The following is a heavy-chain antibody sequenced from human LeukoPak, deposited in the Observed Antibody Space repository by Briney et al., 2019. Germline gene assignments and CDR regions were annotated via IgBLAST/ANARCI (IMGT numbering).Heavy chain of an antibody. V-gene: IGHV3-21*01. D-gene: IGHD3-10*01. CDR3: ARVQSEITMVRGVIKYYYYGMDV. CDR2: ISSSSCYI. CDR1: GSTFSSYS. Sequence: GGSLRLSCAASGSTFSSYSMNWVRQAPGKGLEWVSSISSSSCYIYYADSVKGRFTISRDNAKNSLYLQMNSLRAEDTAVYYCARVQSEITMVRGVIKYYYYGMDVWGKGTTVTVSS. J-gene: IGHJ6*04.